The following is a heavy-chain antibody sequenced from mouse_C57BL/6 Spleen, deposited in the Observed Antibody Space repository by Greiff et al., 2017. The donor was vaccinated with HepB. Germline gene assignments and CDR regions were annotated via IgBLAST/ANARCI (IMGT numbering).Heavy chain of an antibody. CDR2: IYPRDGST. J-gene: IGHJ3*01. CDR3: ARSYYGSSYLAWFAY. D-gene: IGHD1-1*01. CDR1: GYTFTDHT. Sequence: VQLQQSDAELVKPGASVKISCKVSGYTFTDHTIHRMKQRPEQGLEWIGYIYPRDGSTKYNEKFKGKATLTADKSSSTAYMQLNSLTSEDSAVYFCARSYYGSSYLAWFAYWGQGTLVTVSA. V-gene: IGHV1-78*01.